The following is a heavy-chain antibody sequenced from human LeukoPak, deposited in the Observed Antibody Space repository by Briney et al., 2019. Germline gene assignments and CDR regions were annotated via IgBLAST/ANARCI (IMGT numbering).Heavy chain of an antibody. D-gene: IGHD3-10*01. CDR2: IYHSGST. Sequence: SETLSLTCTVSGYSISSGYYWGWIRQPPGKGLEWIGSIYHSGSTYYNPSLKSRVIISVDTSKNQFSLKLSSVTAADTAVYYCARVGIRFGELSPSFDYWGQGTLVTVSS. V-gene: IGHV4-38-2*02. CDR3: ARVGIRFGELSPSFDY. J-gene: IGHJ4*02. CDR1: GYSISSGYY.